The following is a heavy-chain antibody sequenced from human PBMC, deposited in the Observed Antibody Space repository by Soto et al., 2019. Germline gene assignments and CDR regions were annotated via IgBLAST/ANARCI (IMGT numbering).Heavy chain of an antibody. V-gene: IGHV3-23*01. D-gene: IGHD6-6*01. CDR1: GFTFSSYA. J-gene: IGHJ4*02. CDR2: ISGSGGST. Sequence: PGGSLRLSCAASGFTFSSYAMSWVRQAPGKGLEWVSAISGSGGSTYYADSVKGRFTISRDNSKNTLYLQMNSLRAEDTAVYYCAKDRPGIAARRPQYFEYWGQGTLVTVSS. CDR3: AKDRPGIAARRPQYFEY.